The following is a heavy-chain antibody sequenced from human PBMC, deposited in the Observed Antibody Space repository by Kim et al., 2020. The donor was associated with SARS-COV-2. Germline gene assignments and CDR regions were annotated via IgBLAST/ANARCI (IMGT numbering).Heavy chain of an antibody. Sequence: SRGTISVDTSKNQFSLKLSSVTAADTAVYYCARLGGFDWLLHYYYYGMDVWGQGTTVTVSS. V-gene: IGHV4-59*01. J-gene: IGHJ6*02. CDR3: ARLGGFDWLLHYYYYGMDV. D-gene: IGHD3-9*01.